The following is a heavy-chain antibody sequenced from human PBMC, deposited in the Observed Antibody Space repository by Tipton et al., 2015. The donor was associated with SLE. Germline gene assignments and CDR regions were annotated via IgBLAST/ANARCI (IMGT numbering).Heavy chain of an antibody. Sequence: TLSLTCVVSGASISSDVSYWSWVRQPAGKGLQWIGHIDKSESTYYNPSLKSRVTISRDTSKNQVSLTLTSVTAADTAVYFCTRVEGGTPYYYDSAGFDSWGHGTLVTVSS. D-gene: IGHD3-22*01. CDR2: IDKSEST. CDR3: TRVEGGTPYYYDSAGFDS. CDR1: GASISSDVSY. V-gene: IGHV4-61*09. J-gene: IGHJ4*01.